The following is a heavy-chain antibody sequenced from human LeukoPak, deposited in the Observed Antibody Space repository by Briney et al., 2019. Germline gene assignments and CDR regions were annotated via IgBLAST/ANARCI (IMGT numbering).Heavy chain of an antibody. V-gene: IGHV4-4*02. D-gene: IGHD3-10*01. Sequence: SETLSLTCAVSGGSISSSNWWSWVRQPPGKGLEWIGEIYHSGSTNYNPSLKSRVTISVDKSKNQFSLKLSSVTAADTAVYYCARVPLWFGELLRVYYYGMDVWGQGTTVTVSS. CDR3: ARVPLWFGELLRVYYYGMDV. CDR2: IYHSGST. CDR1: GGSISSSNW. J-gene: IGHJ6*02.